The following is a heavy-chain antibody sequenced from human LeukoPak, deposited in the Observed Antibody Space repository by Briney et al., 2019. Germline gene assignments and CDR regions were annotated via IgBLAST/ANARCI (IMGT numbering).Heavy chain of an antibody. CDR3: AREGVAAHGAFDI. CDR1: GGSFSGYY. D-gene: IGHD2-15*01. V-gene: IGHV4-34*01. CDR2: INHSGST. J-gene: IGHJ3*02. Sequence: PSETLSLTCAVYGGSFSGYYWSWIRQPPGKGLEWIGEINHSGSTNYNPSLKSRVTISVDTSKNQFSLKLSSVTATDTAVYYCAREGVAAHGAFDIWGQGTMVTVSS.